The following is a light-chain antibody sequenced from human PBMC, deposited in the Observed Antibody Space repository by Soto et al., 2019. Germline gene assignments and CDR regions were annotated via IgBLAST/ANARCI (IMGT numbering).Light chain of an antibody. V-gene: IGKV1-5*03. CDR2: KAS. Sequence: DIQMTQSPSTLSASVGDRVTITCRASQSISSWLAWYQQKPGKAPKLLIYKASSLESGVPSRFSGSGSGTAFTRTISSRQPDDVASDDCQQYNYYPLTFGGGTKVEIK. CDR3: QQYNYYPLT. CDR1: QSISSW. J-gene: IGKJ4*01.